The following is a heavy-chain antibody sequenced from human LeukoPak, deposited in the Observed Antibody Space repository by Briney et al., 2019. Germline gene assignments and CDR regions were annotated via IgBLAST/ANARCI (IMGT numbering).Heavy chain of an antibody. CDR3: ARDYGYSYGNDY. J-gene: IGHJ4*02. CDR2: INPNSGGT. Sequence: ASVKVSCKASGYTFTSYDINWVRQATGQGLEWMGWINPNSGGTNYAQKFQGRVTMTRDTSISTAYMELSRLRSDDTAVYYCARDYGYSYGNDYWGQGTLVTVSS. CDR1: GYTFTSYD. V-gene: IGHV1-2*02. D-gene: IGHD5-18*01.